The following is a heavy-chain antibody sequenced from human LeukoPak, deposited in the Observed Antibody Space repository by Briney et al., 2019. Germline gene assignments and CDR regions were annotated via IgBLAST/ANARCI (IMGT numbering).Heavy chain of an antibody. J-gene: IGHJ6*03. V-gene: IGHV3-21*06. D-gene: IGHD6-6*01. CDR1: GFTLSTYD. CDR3: ARGGYSSSSYFYYSMDV. Sequence: GGSLRLSCAASGFTLSTYDMHWVRQAPGKGLEWVSYISSSSTDRYDPDSMKGRFTISRDNTKNSLYLQMNSLRDEDTAVYYCARGGYSSSSYFYYSMDVWGRGTTVTVSS. CDR2: ISSSSTDR.